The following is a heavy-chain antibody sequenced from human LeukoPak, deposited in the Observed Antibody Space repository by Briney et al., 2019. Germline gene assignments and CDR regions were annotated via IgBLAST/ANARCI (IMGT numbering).Heavy chain of an antibody. Sequence: ASVKVSCKASGYTFTGYYMHWVRQAPGQGLEWMGRINPKSGGTNYAQKFQGRVTMTRDTSISTAYMELSRLRSDDTAVYYCARDWSRIVVVVAPPGYWGQGTLVTVSS. CDR1: GYTFTGYY. J-gene: IGHJ4*02. V-gene: IGHV1-2*06. CDR3: ARDWSRIVVVVAPPGY. CDR2: INPKSGGT. D-gene: IGHD2-15*01.